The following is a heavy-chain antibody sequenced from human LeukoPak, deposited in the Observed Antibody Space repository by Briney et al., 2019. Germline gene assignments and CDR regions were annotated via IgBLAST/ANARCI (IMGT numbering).Heavy chain of an antibody. Sequence: GGSLRLSCAASGFTFNDYWMSWVRQAPGKGLEWVANIKEDGSRNFYVDSVKGRFTISRDNAKNSLYLQMNSLRAEDTAVYYCSRAEDYWGQGTLVIVSS. CDR1: GFTFNDYW. V-gene: IGHV3-7*05. CDR3: SRAEDY. J-gene: IGHJ4*02. CDR2: IKEDGSRN.